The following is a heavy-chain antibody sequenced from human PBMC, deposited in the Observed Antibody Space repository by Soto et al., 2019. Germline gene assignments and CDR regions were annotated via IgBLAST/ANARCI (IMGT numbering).Heavy chain of an antibody. Sequence: SETLSRTCSVSGGSVTSSASYWGCIRQSPGKGLEWIGAIFYRGNTYYNPSFKSRVTISTDTSKNQFSLKMTSVTAADTAVYFCVKVALAGTLAWYFDLWGRGTLVTVSS. CDR1: GGSVTSSASY. J-gene: IGHJ2*01. CDR3: VKVALAGTLAWYFDL. CDR2: IFYRGNT. V-gene: IGHV4-39*01. D-gene: IGHD1-1*01.